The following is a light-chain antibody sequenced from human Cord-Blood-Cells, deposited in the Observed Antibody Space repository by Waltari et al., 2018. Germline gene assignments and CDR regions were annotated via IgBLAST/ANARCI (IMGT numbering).Light chain of an antibody. CDR2: DVS. J-gene: IGLJ3*02. Sequence: QSALTQPASVSGSPAQSITISSTGTRSDAGGYNYVSWSKQHPGKAPKLMIYDVSNRPSGVSNRFSGSKSGNTASLTISGLQAEDEADYYCSSYTSSSTLVFGGGTKLTVL. V-gene: IGLV2-14*03. CDR1: RSDAGGYNY. CDR3: SSYTSSSTLV.